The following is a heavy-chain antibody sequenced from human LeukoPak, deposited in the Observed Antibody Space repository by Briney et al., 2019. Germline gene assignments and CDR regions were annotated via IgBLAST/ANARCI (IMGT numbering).Heavy chain of an antibody. CDR1: GGSIDTINW. CDR2: VHQSGTT. CDR3: ARDLVYSRLIRGWFDP. J-gene: IGHJ5*02. D-gene: IGHD6-13*01. V-gene: IGHV4-4*02. Sequence: SETLSLTCSVSGGSIDTINWWSWVRQPPGKGLEWIGEVHQSGTTSYNPSLRSRVTISVDTSKNQFSLRLRSVTAADTAVYYCARDLVYSRLIRGWFDPWGQGTLVTVSS.